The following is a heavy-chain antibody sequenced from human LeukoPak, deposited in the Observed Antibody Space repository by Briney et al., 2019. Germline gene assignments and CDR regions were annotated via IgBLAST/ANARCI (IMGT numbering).Heavy chain of an antibody. J-gene: IGHJ3*02. CDR2: IIPIFGTA. CDR3: ASSAVGSWGVSDAFDI. Sequence: GASVKVSCKASGGTFSSYAISWVRQAPGQGLEWMGGIIPIFGTANYAQKFQGRVTITTDESTSTAYMELSSLRSEDTAVYYCASSAVGSWGVSDAFDIWGQGTMVTVSS. D-gene: IGHD3-10*01. V-gene: IGHV1-69*05. CDR1: GGTFSSYA.